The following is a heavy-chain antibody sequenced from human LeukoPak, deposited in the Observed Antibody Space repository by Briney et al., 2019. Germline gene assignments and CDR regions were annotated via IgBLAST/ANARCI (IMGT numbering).Heavy chain of an antibody. Sequence: GGSLRLSCAASGFTFNNYGMHWVRQAPGKGLEWLAFIRYDGSNTYYADSVKGRFTISRDNAKNSLYLQMNSLRAEDTAVYYCAELGITMIGGVWGKGTTVTISS. J-gene: IGHJ6*04. CDR1: GFTFNNYG. D-gene: IGHD3-10*02. CDR3: AELGITMIGGV. V-gene: IGHV3-30*02. CDR2: IRYDGSNT.